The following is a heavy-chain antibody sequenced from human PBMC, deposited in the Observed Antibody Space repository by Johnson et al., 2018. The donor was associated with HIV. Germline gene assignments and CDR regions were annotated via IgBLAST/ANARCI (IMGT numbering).Heavy chain of an antibody. V-gene: IGHV3-30*02. Sequence: QVQLVESGGGVVQPGGSLRLSCAASGFTFSTYGMYWVRQAPGKGLEWVAFIRYDGSYNYYGDTVKGRFTISRDNSKNTLYMKMNSLRAEDTAVYFCASQVRGLRLGVDAFDIWGQGTMVTVSS. CDR3: ASQVRGLRLGVDAFDI. CDR1: GFTFSTYG. CDR2: IRYDGSYN. D-gene: IGHD3-16*01. J-gene: IGHJ3*02.